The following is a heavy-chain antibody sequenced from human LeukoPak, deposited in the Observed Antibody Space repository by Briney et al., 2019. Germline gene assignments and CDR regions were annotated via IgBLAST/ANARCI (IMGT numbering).Heavy chain of an antibody. Sequence: XXMXXIIPIFGTANYAQKFQGRVTITADESTSTAYMELSSLRSEDTAVYYCARRKLVDGNYGMDVWGQGTTVTVSS. J-gene: IGHJ6*02. CDR3: ARRKLVDGNYGMDV. V-gene: IGHV1-69*01. CDR2: IIPIFGTA. D-gene: IGHD6-13*01.